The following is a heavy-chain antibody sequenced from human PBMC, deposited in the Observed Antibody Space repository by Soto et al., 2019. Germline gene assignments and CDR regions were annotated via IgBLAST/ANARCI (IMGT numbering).Heavy chain of an antibody. Sequence: EVQLVESGGGLVQPGGSLRLSCAASGFTFSNYGMYWVRQAPGKGLEWVSRINSDGSVSTYADSVKGRLTISRDNVKNTLYLQMDSLRAEDTAVYYCARGDCVGGSCYSLAGSFYYYMDAWGKGTTVTV. D-gene: IGHD2-15*01. CDR2: INSDGSVS. CDR3: ARGDCVGGSCYSLAGSFYYYMDA. V-gene: IGHV3-74*03. CDR1: GFTFSNYG. J-gene: IGHJ6*03.